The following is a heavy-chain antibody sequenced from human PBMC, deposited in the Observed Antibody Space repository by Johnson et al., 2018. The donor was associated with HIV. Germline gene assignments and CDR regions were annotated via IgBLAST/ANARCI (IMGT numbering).Heavy chain of an antibody. J-gene: IGHJ3*02. D-gene: IGHD6-13*01. V-gene: IGHV3-21*01. CDR3: ARGRKDIAAVDGLDTDGFDM. CDR1: GFTFSNAW. CDR2: MSSGTDGP. Sequence: VQLVESGGGLVQPGGSLRLSCAASGFTFSNAWMSWVRQAPGKGLEWVSTMSSGTDGPYYADSVKGRFTISRDNAKNSLYLQMNSLRAEDTAVYYCARGRKDIAAVDGLDTDGFDMWGQGTMVTVSS.